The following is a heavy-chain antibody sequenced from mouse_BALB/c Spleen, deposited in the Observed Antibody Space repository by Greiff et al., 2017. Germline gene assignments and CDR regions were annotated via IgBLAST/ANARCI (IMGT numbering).Heavy chain of an antibody. D-gene: IGHD2-1*01. V-gene: IGHV5-6-3*01. CDR3: ARSRDGNSLFAY. Sequence: EVKLVESGGGLVQPGGSLKLSCAASGFTFSSYGMSWVRQTPDKRLELVATINSNGGSTYYPDSVKGRFTISRDNAKNTLYLQMSSLKSEDTAMYYCARSRDGNSLFAYWGQGTLVTVSA. CDR2: INSNGGST. CDR1: GFTFSSYG. J-gene: IGHJ3*01.